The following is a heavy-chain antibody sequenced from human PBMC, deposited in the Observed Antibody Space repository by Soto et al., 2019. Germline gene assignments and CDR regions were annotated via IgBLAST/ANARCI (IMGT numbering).Heavy chain of an antibody. V-gene: IGHV3-23*01. Sequence: QAGGSLRLSXAASGFTFSSYGMTWVRQAPGKGLEWVSFSSATGAGTYYADSVKGRFTISRDNSKNTLYLQMTSLRADDTAVYYCAKDRRAGGNYGFYSDFWGQGALVTVSS. CDR1: GFTFSSYG. CDR3: AKDRRAGGNYGFYSDF. J-gene: IGHJ4*02. D-gene: IGHD1-7*01. CDR2: SSATGAGT.